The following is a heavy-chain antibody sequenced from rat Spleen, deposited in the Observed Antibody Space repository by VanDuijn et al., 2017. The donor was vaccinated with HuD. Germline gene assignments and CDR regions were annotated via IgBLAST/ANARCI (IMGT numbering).Heavy chain of an antibody. V-gene: IGHV5-25*01. D-gene: IGHD1-6*01. CDR3: ARHALMYTTDPFAY. CDR1: GFTFNNYW. Sequence: EVQLVESGGGLVQPGRSLKLSCVASGFTFNNYWMTWIRQAPTRGLGWVASISTGGGNTYYRDSVKGRFTISRYNSKRTLYLQMDSLRSEDTATYYCARHALMYTTDPFAYWGQGTLVTVSS. CDR2: ISTGGGNT. J-gene: IGHJ3*01.